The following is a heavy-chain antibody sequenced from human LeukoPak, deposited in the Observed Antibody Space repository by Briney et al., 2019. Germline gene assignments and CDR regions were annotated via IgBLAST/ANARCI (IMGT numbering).Heavy chain of an antibody. CDR3: ARVTAYDGSGYYKYYFDY. Sequence: PSETLSLTCAVSGGSISSSSYYWGWIRQPPGKGLEWIGSIYYSGSTYYNPSLKSRVTISVDTSKNQFSLKLSSVNAADTAVYYCARVTAYDGSGYYKYYFDYWGQGTLVTVSS. CDR1: GGSISSSSYY. D-gene: IGHD3-22*01. V-gene: IGHV4-39*01. J-gene: IGHJ4*02. CDR2: IYYSGST.